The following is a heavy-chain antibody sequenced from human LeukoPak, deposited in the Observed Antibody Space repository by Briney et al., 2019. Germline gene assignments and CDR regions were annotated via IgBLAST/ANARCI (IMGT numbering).Heavy chain of an antibody. J-gene: IGHJ4*02. D-gene: IGHD3-22*01. V-gene: IGHV3-74*01. CDR1: GFTFSSYA. CDR3: ARSEYYYDSSGYYSLLYFDY. CDR2: INSDGSST. Sequence: PGGSLRLSCAASGFTFSSYAMSWVRQAPGKGLEWVSRINSDGSSTSYADSVKGRFTISRDNAKNTLYLQMNSLRAEDTAVYYCARSEYYYDSSGYYSLLYFDYWGQGTLVTVSS.